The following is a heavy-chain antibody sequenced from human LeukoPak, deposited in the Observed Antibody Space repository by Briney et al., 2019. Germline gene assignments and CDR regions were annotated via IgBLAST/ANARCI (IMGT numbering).Heavy chain of an antibody. CDR1: GFTFGDYE. V-gene: IGHV3-48*03. CDR3: ARDIASRRCDY. CDR2: ISSTGYTT. J-gene: IGHJ4*02. Sequence: GGSLRLSCAASGFTFGDYEMHWVRHAPGKGLEWVSHISSTGYTTFYADSVKGRFTISRDNAKNSLHLQMNSLGVEDTAVYYCARDIASRRCDYWGQGTPVTVSS. D-gene: IGHD6-6*01.